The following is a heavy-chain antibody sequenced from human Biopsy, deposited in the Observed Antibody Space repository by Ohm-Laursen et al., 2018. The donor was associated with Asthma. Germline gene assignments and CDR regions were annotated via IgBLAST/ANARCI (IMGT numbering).Heavy chain of an antibody. D-gene: IGHD6-13*01. J-gene: IGHJ6*02. V-gene: IGHV4-39*01. Sequence: GTLSLTCSLSSGSGGYMRSGNYYWGWIRQPPGKGLEWIGSIYYSGTTYYNPSLESRVTVSADTSKDQFSLKLTSVTAADTAVYYCVRGSSSWHHGPFHYYYGLDVWGQGATATVSS. CDR3: VRGSSSWHHGPFHYYYGLDV. CDR2: IYYSGTT. CDR1: SGSGGYMRSGNYY.